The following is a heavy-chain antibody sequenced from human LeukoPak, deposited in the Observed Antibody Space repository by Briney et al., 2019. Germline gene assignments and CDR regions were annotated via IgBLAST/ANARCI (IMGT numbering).Heavy chain of an antibody. CDR3: ARERGELRYFDWLGNGMDV. D-gene: IGHD3-9*01. J-gene: IGHJ6*02. CDR1: GGTFSSYA. V-gene: IGHV1-69*05. Sequence: SVKVSCKASGGTFSSYAISWVRQAPGQGLEWMGGIFPIFGTANYAQKFQGRVTITTDESTSTAYMELSSLRSEDTAVYYCARERGELRYFDWLGNGMDVWGQGTTVTVSS. CDR2: IFPIFGTA.